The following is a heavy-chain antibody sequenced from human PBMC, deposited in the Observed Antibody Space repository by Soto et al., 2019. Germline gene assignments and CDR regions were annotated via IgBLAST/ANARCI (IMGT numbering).Heavy chain of an antibody. CDR1: GYTFTGYY. CDR3: ARVRFDSSSSRRAFDI. D-gene: IGHD6-6*01. V-gene: IGHV1-2*02. CDR2: INPNSGGT. Sequence: ASVKVSCKASGYTFTGYYMHWVRQAPGQGLEWMGWINPNSGGTNYAQKFQGRVTMTRDTSISTAYMELSRLRSDDTAVYYCARVRFDSSSSRRAFDIWGKGTMVTVSS. J-gene: IGHJ3*02.